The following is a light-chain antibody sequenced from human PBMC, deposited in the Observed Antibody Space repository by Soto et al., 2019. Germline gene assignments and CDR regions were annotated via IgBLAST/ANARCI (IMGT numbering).Light chain of an antibody. CDR3: QQYNDWPPA. J-gene: IGKJ4*01. V-gene: IGKV3-15*01. Sequence: ETVMTQSPATLSLSPGERATLSCRASQSVSSKLVWYQQKPGQAPRFLTYGASTRATGIPARFRGSGSGTEFTLTIDRLQSEDFAVYYCQQYNDWPPAFGGGTKVEIK. CDR1: QSVSSK. CDR2: GAS.